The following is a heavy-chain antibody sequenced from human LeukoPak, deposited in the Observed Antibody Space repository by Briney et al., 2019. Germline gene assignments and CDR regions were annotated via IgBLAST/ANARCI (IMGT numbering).Heavy chain of an antibody. CDR2: IWYDGSNK. V-gene: IGHV3-33*01. D-gene: IGHD2-2*01. CDR3: ARGPGAFDI. CDR1: GFTFSSYG. J-gene: IGHJ3*02. Sequence: PGGSLRLSCAASGFTFSSYGMHWVRQAPGKGLEWVAVIWYDGSNKYHADSVKGRFTISRDNSKNTLYLQMNSLRAEDTAVYYCARGPGAFDIWGQGTMVTVSS.